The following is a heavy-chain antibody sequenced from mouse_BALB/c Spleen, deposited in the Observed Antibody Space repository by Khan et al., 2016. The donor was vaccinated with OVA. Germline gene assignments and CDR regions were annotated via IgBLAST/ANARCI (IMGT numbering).Heavy chain of an antibody. D-gene: IGHD3-3*01. CDR3: ARDAGRY. V-gene: IGHV1-18*01. CDR2: INPKNGDT. Sequence: VQLKQSGPELVKPGASVKISCKTSGYTFTEYTLHWVKQSHGKSLEWIGVINPKNGDTSYNQKFKGKATLTVDKSSSTAYMEFRSLTSEDSAVYYCARDAGRYWGQGTSVTVSS. CDR1: GYTFTEYT. J-gene: IGHJ4*01.